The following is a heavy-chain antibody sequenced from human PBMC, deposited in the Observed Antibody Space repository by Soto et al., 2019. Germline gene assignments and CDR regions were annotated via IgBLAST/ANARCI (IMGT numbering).Heavy chain of an antibody. Sequence: PSETLSLTCTVSGGSISSYYWSWIRQPPGKGLEWIGYIYYSVSTNYNPSLKSRVTISVDTSKNQFSLKLSSVTAADTAVYYCARTTRIWAFDIWGQGTMVTVSS. CDR3: ARTTRIWAFDI. CDR2: IYYSVST. CDR1: GGSISSYY. J-gene: IGHJ3*02. V-gene: IGHV4-59*08. D-gene: IGHD4-17*01.